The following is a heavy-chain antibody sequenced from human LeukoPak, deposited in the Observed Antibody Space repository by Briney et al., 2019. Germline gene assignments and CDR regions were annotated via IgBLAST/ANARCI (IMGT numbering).Heavy chain of an antibody. J-gene: IGHJ4*02. CDR2: ISGGGGRST. CDR1: GFTFSSYA. D-gene: IGHD3-10*01. CDR3: ATAITMVRGVIQH. Sequence: GGSLRLSCAASGFTFSSYAMSWVRQAPGKGLEWVSAISGGGGRSTYYADSVKGRFTISRDNSKNTLYLQMNSLRAEDTAVYYCATAITMVRGVIQHWGQGTLVTVSS. V-gene: IGHV3-23*01.